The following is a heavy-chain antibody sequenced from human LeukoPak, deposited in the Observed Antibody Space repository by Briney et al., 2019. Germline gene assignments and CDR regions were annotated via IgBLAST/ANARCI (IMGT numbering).Heavy chain of an antibody. V-gene: IGHV1-46*02. CDR1: GYTLNSYY. Sequence: GASVKVSCKASGYTLNSYYMHWVRQAPGQGLEWMGIINPSGGSTSYTQKFQGRVTLTRDTSTSTVYMELGSLRSEDTAVYFCARGGYCSSSSCYFDYWGQGTLVTVSS. D-gene: IGHD2-2*03. CDR3: ARGGYCSSSSCYFDY. J-gene: IGHJ4*02. CDR2: INPSGGST.